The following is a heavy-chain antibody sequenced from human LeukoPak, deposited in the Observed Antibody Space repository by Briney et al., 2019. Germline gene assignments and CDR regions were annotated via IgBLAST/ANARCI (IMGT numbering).Heavy chain of an antibody. CDR3: ARYQLLYPYYFDY. CDR1: GGSFSGYY. J-gene: IGHJ4*02. V-gene: IGHV4-34*01. Sequence: SETLSLTCAVYGGSFSGYYWSWIRQPPGKGLEWIGEINHSGSTNYNPSLKSRVTISVDTSKNQFSLKLSSVTAADTAVYYCARYQLLYPYYFDYWGQGTLVTVSS. CDR2: INHSGST. D-gene: IGHD2-2*02.